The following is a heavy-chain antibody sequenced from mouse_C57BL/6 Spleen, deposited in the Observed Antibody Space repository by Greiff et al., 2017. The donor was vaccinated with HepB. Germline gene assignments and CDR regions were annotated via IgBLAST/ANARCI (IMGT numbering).Heavy chain of an antibody. J-gene: IGHJ2*01. V-gene: IGHV1-61*01. CDR1: GYAFTSYW. Sequence: QVQLQQSGAELVRPGASVKISCKASGYAFTSYWMHWVKQRPGQGLEWIGNIYPYDSDTHYNQKFKAKATLTADKSSSTAYMQLSSLTSEDSAVYSSVKRGDYDNSFDYWGQGTTLTVSS. D-gene: IGHD1-1*01. CDR3: VKRGDYDNSFDY. CDR2: IYPYDSDT.